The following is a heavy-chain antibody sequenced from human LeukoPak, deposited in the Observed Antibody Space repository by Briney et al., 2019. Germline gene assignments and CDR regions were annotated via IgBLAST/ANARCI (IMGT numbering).Heavy chain of an antibody. CDR3: ARDHYCSSTSCYYRVEAYFDY. CDR1: GYTFTSYY. V-gene: IGHV1-46*01. Sequence: ASVKVSCKASGYTFTSYYMHWVRQAPGQGLEWMGIINPSGGSTSYAQKFQGRVTMTGDTSTSTVYMELSSLRSEDTAVYYCARDHYCSSTSCYYRVEAYFDYWGQGTLVTVSS. D-gene: IGHD2-2*01. J-gene: IGHJ4*02. CDR2: INPSGGST.